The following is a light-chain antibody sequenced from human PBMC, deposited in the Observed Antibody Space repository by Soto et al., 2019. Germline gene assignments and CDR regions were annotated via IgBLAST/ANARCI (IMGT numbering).Light chain of an antibody. CDR1: QSISSDH. J-gene: IGKJ5*01. CDR2: GAS. V-gene: IGKV3-20*01. CDR3: QHFTTTSLT. Sequence: ERATLSCRASQSISSDHLAWYQHKPGQAPRLLIYGASSRATGIADTFSGGGSGTDFTLTISRLEPEDFAVYYCQHFTTTSLTFGQGTRLEIK.